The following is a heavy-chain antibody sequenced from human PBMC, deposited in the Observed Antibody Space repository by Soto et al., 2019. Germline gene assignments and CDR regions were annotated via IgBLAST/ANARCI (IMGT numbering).Heavy chain of an antibody. Sequence: SETLSLTCTVSGGSISSSSYYWGWIRQPPGKGLEWIGSIYYSGSTYYNPSLKSRVTISVDTSKNQFSLKLSSVTAADTAVYYCARRETAAGIKGYFDHWGQGTLVTVSS. J-gene: IGHJ4*02. CDR1: GGSISSSSYY. CDR2: IYYSGST. D-gene: IGHD6-13*01. CDR3: ARRETAAGIKGYFDH. V-gene: IGHV4-39*01.